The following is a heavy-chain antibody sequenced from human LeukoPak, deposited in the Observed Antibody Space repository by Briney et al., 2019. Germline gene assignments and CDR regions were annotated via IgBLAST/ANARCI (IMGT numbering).Heavy chain of an antibody. CDR3: ARDRGSGWFYFDY. J-gene: IGHJ4*02. CDR1: GGSFSGYY. D-gene: IGHD6-19*01. Sequence: SETLSLTCAVYGGSFSGYYWSWIRQPPGKGLEWTASMYYSGSTYYNPSLKSRVTISVDTSKNQFSLKLRSVTAADTAVYYCARDRGSGWFYFDYWGQGTLVTVSS. V-gene: IGHV4-34*01. CDR2: MYYSGST.